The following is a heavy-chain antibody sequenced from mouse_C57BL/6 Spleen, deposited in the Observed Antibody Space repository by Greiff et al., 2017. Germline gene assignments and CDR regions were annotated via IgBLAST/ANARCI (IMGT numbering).Heavy chain of an antibody. Sequence: QVQLQQPGAELVRPGSSVKLSCKASGYTFTSYWMHWVKQRPIQGLEWIGNIDPSDSETHYNQKFKDKATLTVDKSSSTAYMQRSSLTSEDSAVYYCARGGSSGPYARDYWGQGTSVTVSS. J-gene: IGHJ4*01. CDR2: IDPSDSET. CDR1: GYTFTSYW. V-gene: IGHV1-52*01. CDR3: ARGGSSGPYARDY. D-gene: IGHD3-2*02.